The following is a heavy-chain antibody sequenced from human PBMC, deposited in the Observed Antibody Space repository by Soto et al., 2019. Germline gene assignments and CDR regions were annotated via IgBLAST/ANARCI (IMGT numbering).Heavy chain of an antibody. V-gene: IGHV3-15*07. CDR2: VKSKTDGGTT. CDR3: TTDSFMTNIIVRFDY. Sequence: EVHLVESGGGLVKPGGSLRLSCAASGFIFSNAWINWIRQAPGKGLESVGRVKSKTDGGTTDFAAPVKGRFAISRDDSKNMVYLEMNSLKTEDTAIYYCTTDSFMTNIIVRFDYWGHGTLVTVSS. CDR1: GFIFSNAW. D-gene: IGHD3-16*01. J-gene: IGHJ4*01.